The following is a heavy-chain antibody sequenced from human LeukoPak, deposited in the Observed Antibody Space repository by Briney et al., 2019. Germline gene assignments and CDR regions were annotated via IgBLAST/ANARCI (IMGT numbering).Heavy chain of an antibody. J-gene: IGHJ4*02. CDR2: IRSKAYGGTT. V-gene: IGHV3-49*04. CDR3: TRGWSRDY. CDR1: GFTFGDYA. D-gene: IGHD3-3*01. Sequence: SGGSLRLSCTASGFTFGDYAMSWVRQAPGKGLEWVGFIRSKAYGGTTEYAASVKGRFTISRDDSKSIAYLQMNSLKTEDTAVYYCTRGWSRDYWGQGTLATVSS.